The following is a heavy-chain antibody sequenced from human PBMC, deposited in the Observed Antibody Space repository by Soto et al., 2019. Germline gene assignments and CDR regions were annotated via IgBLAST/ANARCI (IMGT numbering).Heavy chain of an antibody. CDR3: AAGGARWLHSPFDY. CDR2: FDPEDGET. CDR1: GHTLTELS. Sequence: QVQLLQSGAEVKKPGASVKVSCKVSGHTLTELSMRWVRQAPGRGLDWMGGFDPEDGETIFAQKFQGRVTMTEDTSTDSTYMELTSLRSEDTAVYYCAAGGARWLHSPFDYWGQGTLVTISS. D-gene: IGHD1-26*01. V-gene: IGHV1-24*01. J-gene: IGHJ4*02.